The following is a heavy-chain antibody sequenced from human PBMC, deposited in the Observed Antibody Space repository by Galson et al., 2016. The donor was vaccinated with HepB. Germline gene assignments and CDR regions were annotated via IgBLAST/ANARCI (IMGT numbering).Heavy chain of an antibody. CDR2: IYRGGET. V-gene: IGHV3-53*05. D-gene: IGHD5-24*01. CDR3: ARVARGGYKTADL. J-gene: IGHJ5*02. Sequence: SLRLSCAASGIVVSSTHFSWVRQTPGKGLEWVSDIYRGGETYHADSVKGRFTISRDNSKNTLQLQMNSLGPDDTADYYCARVARGGYKTADLWGQGTLVSVSS. CDR1: GIVVSSTH.